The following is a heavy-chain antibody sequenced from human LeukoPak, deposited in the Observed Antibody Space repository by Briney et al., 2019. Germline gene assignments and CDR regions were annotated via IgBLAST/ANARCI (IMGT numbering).Heavy chain of an antibody. CDR2: INHSGST. D-gene: IGHD6-19*01. CDR1: GGSFSGYY. J-gene: IGHJ4*02. V-gene: IGHV4-34*01. Sequence: SETLSLTCAVYGGSFSGYYWSWIRQPPGKGLEWIGEINHSGSTNYNPSLKSRVTISVDTSKNQFSLKLSSVTAADTAVYYCARALNGIAVAGTVDYWGQGTLVTVSS. CDR3: ARALNGIAVAGTVDY.